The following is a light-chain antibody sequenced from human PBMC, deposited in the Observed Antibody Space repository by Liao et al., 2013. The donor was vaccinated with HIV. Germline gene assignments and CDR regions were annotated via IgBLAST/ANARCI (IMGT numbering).Light chain of an antibody. J-gene: IGLJ1*01. CDR1: KLGDKY. CDR3: QVWDRGTSFV. Sequence: SYELTQPPSVSVSPGQTASITCSGDKLGDKYASWYQQKPGQSPVLVIYEDTKRPSGIPGRFSGSNSGNIATLTISGTQPMDEGDYFCQVWDRGTSFVFGSGTKVTVL. V-gene: IGLV3-1*01. CDR2: EDT.